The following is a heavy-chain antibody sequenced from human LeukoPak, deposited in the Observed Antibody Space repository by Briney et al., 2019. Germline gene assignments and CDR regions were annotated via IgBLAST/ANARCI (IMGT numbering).Heavy chain of an antibody. Sequence: GGSLRLSCAASAFTFNTYWMHWVRHVPGRGLESVSRINGDESSTNYADSVKGRFTISRDNAKDTLYLHMNSLTAEDTAVYYCARGAKWAYYFDYWGQGTLVTVSS. CDR2: INGDESST. CDR1: AFTFNTYW. CDR3: ARGAKWAYYFDY. V-gene: IGHV3-74*01. J-gene: IGHJ4*02. D-gene: IGHD1-26*01.